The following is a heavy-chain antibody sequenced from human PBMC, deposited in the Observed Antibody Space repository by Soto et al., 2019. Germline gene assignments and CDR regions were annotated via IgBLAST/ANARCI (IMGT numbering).Heavy chain of an antibody. V-gene: IGHV4-39*07. Sequence: SETLSLTCTVSGASISSSSFYWGWIRQPPGKGLESIANINYNGSTYYNPSLKSRVTISVDTSKNQFSLKLTSVTAADTAVYYCARDKITGLFDYWGQGTLVTVSS. D-gene: IGHD2-8*02. CDR2: INYNGST. CDR1: GASISSSSFY. CDR3: ARDKITGLFDY. J-gene: IGHJ4*02.